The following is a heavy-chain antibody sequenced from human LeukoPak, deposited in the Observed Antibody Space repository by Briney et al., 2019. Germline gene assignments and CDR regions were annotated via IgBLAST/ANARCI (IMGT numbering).Heavy chain of an antibody. CDR3: AKLDRGGYYYDSTGRVFDI. CDR2: ISWNSGSI. D-gene: IGHD3-22*01. J-gene: IGHJ3*02. Sequence: PGGSLRLSCAASGFTFDDYAMHWVRQAPGKGLEWVSGISWNSGSIGYADSVKGRFTISRDNAKNSLYLQMNSLRAEDTALYYCAKLDRGGYYYDSTGRVFDIGGQDTMVTVSS. V-gene: IGHV3-9*01. CDR1: GFTFDDYA.